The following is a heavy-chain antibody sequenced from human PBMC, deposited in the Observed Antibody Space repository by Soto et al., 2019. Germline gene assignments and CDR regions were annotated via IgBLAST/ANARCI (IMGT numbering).Heavy chain of an antibody. D-gene: IGHD1-26*01. V-gene: IGHV1-69*02. Sequence: QVQLVQSGAEVKKPGSSVKVSCKASGGTFSSYTISWVRQAPGQGLEWMGRIIPILGIANYAQKFQGRVTIPENKPTSTAYMELSSLRSEDAAVYYGGRGGGVGATPYWGQGTLVTVSS. CDR1: GGTFSSYT. CDR3: GRGGGVGATPY. J-gene: IGHJ4*02. CDR2: IIPILGIA.